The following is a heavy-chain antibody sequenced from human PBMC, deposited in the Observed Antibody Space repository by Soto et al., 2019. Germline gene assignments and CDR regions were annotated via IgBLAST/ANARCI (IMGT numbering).Heavy chain of an antibody. J-gene: IGHJ4*02. CDR2: ISWNSGSI. Sequence: PGGSLRLSCVASGFTFDDYAMNWVRQGPGKGLEWVSGISWNSGSIAYAESVKGRFTISRDNAKNSLYLQMNSLRVEDTAFYYCAKDIGVGGADIFDFRGRGTLVTVSS. V-gene: IGHV3-9*01. CDR1: GFTFDDYA. CDR3: AKDIGVGGADIFDF. D-gene: IGHD1-26*01.